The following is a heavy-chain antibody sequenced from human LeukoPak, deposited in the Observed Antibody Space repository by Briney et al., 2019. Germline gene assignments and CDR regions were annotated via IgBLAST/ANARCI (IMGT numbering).Heavy chain of an antibody. CDR3: ARDEGITGTTSPFDL. Sequence: GGSLRLSCAASGFTFSSHWMHWVRQAPGKGLVWVSRINGDGGNTTYADSVKGRFTISRDNAKNSLYLQMNSLRAEDTAVYYCARDEGITGTTSPFDLWGRGTLVTVSS. D-gene: IGHD1-7*01. V-gene: IGHV3-74*03. J-gene: IGHJ2*01. CDR2: INGDGGNT. CDR1: GFTFSSHW.